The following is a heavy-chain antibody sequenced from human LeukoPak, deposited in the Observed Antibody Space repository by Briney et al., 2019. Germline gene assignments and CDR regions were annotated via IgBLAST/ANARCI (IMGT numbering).Heavy chain of an antibody. Sequence: SETLSLTCAVSGGSISSSNWWSWVRQPPGKGLEWIGEIYHSGSTNYNPSLKSRVTISVDKSKNQFSLKLSSVTAADTAVYYCASAAGYSGYDYFDFWGQGTLVTVSS. CDR2: IYHSGST. CDR1: GGSISSSNW. CDR3: ASAAGYSGYDYFDF. J-gene: IGHJ4*02. D-gene: IGHD5-12*01. V-gene: IGHV4-4*02.